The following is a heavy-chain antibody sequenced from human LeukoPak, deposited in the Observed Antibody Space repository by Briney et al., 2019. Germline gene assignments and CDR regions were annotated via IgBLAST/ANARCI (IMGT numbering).Heavy chain of an antibody. V-gene: IGHV1-8*01. CDR1: GYTFTSYD. CDR3: ARSYYDILAGYYSPYYYYMDV. Sequence: ASVKVSCRASGYTFTSYDINWVRQATGQGLEWMGWMNPNSGNTGYSQKFQGRVTMTRSTSISTAYMELSSLRSEDTGVYYCARSYYDILAGYYSPYYYYMDVWGKGTTVTVSS. D-gene: IGHD3-9*01. CDR2: MNPNSGNT. J-gene: IGHJ6*03.